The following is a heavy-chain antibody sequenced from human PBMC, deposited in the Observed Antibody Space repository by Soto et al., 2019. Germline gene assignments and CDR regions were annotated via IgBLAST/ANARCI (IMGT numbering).Heavy chain of an antibody. CDR3: ARHPAQMFGELLFYFDY. CDR2: IYYSGST. D-gene: IGHD3-10*02. Sequence: SETLSLTCTVSGGSISSYYWSWIRQPPGKGLEWIGYIYYSGSTNYNPSLKSRVTISVDTSKNQFSLKLSSVTAADTAVYYCARHPAQMFGELLFYFDYWGQGTLVTVSS. J-gene: IGHJ4*02. CDR1: GGSISSYY. V-gene: IGHV4-59*08.